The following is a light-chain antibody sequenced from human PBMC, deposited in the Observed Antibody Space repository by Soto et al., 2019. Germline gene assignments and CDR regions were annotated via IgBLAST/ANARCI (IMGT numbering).Light chain of an antibody. J-gene: IGKJ5*01. CDR2: FGS. CDR3: MQALQSLT. CDR1: QRLLYSNTYNY. V-gene: IGKV2-28*01. Sequence: EIVMTQSPLTLPVTPGEPASISCRSSQRLLYSNTYNYLDWYVQKPGQSPQLLIYFGSNRAPGVPDRFSGSGSGTDFTLKINRVEAEDVGTYYCMQALQSLTFGQGTRLEI.